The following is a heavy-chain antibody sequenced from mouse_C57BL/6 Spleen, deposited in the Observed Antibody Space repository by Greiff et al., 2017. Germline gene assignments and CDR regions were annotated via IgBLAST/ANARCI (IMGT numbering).Heavy chain of an antibody. CDR1: GYTFTSYW. V-gene: IGHV1-55*01. CDR2: IYPGSGST. Sequence: QVHVKQPGAELVKPGASVKMSCKASGYTFTSYWITWVKQRPGQGLEWIGDIYPGSGSTNYNEKFKSKATLTVDTSSSTAYMQLSSLTSEDSAVYYCASEEGDYFDYWGQGTTLTVSS. J-gene: IGHJ2*01. CDR3: ASEEGDYFDY.